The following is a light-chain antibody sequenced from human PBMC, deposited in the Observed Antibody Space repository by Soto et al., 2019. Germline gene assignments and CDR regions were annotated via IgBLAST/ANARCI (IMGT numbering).Light chain of an antibody. CDR3: SSYTSSSTSV. CDR2: EVS. J-gene: IGLJ1*01. V-gene: IGLV2-14*01. CDR1: TSDVGGYNY. Sequence: QSVLTQPASVAGFPGQSITISCTGTTSDVGGYNYVSSYQHHPGNAPKLIIYEVSSRSSGVSNRFSGSKSGNTASLIISGLQTEDEADSACSSYTSSSTSVFGSGTKVTV.